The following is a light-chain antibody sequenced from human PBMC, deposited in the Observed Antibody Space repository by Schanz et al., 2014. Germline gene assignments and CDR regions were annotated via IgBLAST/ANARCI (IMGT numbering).Light chain of an antibody. V-gene: IGLV7-46*01. CDR2: DTN. CDR1: TGAVTTGHY. Sequence: QAVVTQEPSLTVSPGGTVTLTCGSSTGAVTTGHYPYWFQQKPGQAPRTLIYDTNNKLSWTPARFSASLLGGKAALTLTGAQPEDEAEYYCLVSYGGAVAFGGGTKLTVL. J-gene: IGLJ2*01. CDR3: LVSYGGAVA.